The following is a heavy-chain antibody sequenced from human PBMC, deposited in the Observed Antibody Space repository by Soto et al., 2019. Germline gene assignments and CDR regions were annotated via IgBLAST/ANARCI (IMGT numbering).Heavy chain of an antibody. CDR2: ITAYSADT. J-gene: IGHJ4*02. D-gene: IGHD4-4*01. CDR1: GYVFHTYG. CDR3: ARDGSLAGNYEY. V-gene: IGHV1-18*01. Sequence: QVQLVQSGAEVKRPGASVKVSCKASGYVFHTYGLSWVRQAPGQGLEWMGWITAYSADTNYAQKFKGRVTMTIDTSTNTAYMELRSLRSDDTALYFCARDGSLAGNYEYWGQGTLVTVSS.